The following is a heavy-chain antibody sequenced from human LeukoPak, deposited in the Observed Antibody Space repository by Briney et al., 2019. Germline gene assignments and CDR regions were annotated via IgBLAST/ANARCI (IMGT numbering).Heavy chain of an antibody. CDR1: GGSISSGSYY. V-gene: IGHV4-61*02. Sequence: PSETLSLTCTVSGGSISSGSYYWSWIRQPAGKGLEWIGRIYTSGSTNYNPSLKSRVTISVDTSKNQFSLKLSSVTAADTAVYYCARLRRGVDYYYYYMDVWGKGTTVTISS. J-gene: IGHJ6*03. D-gene: IGHD3-10*01. CDR2: IYTSGST. CDR3: ARLRRGVDYYYYYMDV.